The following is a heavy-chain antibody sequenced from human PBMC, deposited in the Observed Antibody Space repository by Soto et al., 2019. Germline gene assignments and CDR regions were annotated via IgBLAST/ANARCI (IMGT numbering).Heavy chain of an antibody. Sequence: ASVKVSWKASGGTFSSYAISWVRQAPGQGLEWMGGIIPIFGTANYAQKFQGRVTITADESTSTAYMELSSLRSEDTAVYYCASGYDRSYYGMDVWGQGTTVTVSS. V-gene: IGHV1-69*13. J-gene: IGHJ6*02. CDR1: GGTFSSYA. D-gene: IGHD5-12*01. CDR3: ASGYDRSYYGMDV. CDR2: IIPIFGTA.